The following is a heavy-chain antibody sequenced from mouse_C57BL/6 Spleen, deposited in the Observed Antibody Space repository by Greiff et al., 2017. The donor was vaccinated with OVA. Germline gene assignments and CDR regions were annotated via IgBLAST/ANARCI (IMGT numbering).Heavy chain of an antibody. Sequence: QVQLQQSGAELVRPGTSVKVSCKASGYAFTNYLIEWVKQRPGQGLEWIGVINPGSGGTNYNEKFKGKATLTADKSSSTAYMQLSSLTSEDSAVYFCARSRGYFDYWGQGTTLTVSS. CDR2: INPGSGGT. J-gene: IGHJ2*01. CDR1: GYAFTNYL. V-gene: IGHV1-54*01. CDR3: ARSRGYFDY.